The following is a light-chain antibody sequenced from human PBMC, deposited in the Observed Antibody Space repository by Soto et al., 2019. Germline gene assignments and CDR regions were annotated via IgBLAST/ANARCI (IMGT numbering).Light chain of an antibody. CDR1: QSVSNTY. V-gene: IGKV3-20*01. J-gene: IGKJ3*01. CDR3: QQYGSSPGLFT. CDR2: DAS. Sequence: EIVLTQSPGTLSLSPGERATLSCRASQSVSNTYLAWYQQKPGQARSLLIYDASSRATGIPDRFSGSGSGTDFTLNISRLEPEDFAVYYYQQYGSSPGLFTFGPGTKSGYQT.